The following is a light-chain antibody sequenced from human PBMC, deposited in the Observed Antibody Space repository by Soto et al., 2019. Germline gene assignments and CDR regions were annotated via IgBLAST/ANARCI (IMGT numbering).Light chain of an antibody. V-gene: IGKV3D-15*01. Sequence: EIVMTQSPATLSVSPGERATLSCRASQSVFSSLAWYQQKPGQAPRLLIYGAATRAAGIPDRFSGSGSGTDFTLTISRLEPDDVAVYYCQQYDTSPPMYTFGQGTKVDIK. CDR2: GAA. CDR3: QQYDTSPPMYT. CDR1: QSVFSS. J-gene: IGKJ2*01.